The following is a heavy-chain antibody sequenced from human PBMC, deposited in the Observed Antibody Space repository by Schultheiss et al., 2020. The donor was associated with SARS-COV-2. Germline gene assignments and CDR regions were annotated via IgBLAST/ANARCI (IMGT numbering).Heavy chain of an antibody. CDR2: IYYSGGT. CDR1: GGSISSGGYY. D-gene: IGHD6-6*01. CDR3: ARGDRYSSSMSSLDY. V-gene: IGHV4-31*02. J-gene: IGHJ4*02. Sequence: SQTLSLTCAVSGGSISSGGYYWSWIRQHPGKGLEWIGYIYYSGGTNYSPSLKSRVTISVDTSKNQFSLKLSSVTAADTAVYYCARGDRYSSSMSSLDYWGQGTLVTVSS.